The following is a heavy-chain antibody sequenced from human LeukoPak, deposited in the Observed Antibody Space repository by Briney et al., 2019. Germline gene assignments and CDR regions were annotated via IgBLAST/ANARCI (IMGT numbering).Heavy chain of an antibody. Sequence: PGGSLRLSCVASQFTFKNYWMHWVRQAPGRGLEWLSYISPNGSTTTYADSVRGRFTISRDNAKNTRYLQMNSLRAEDTAVYFCATAWSYWGQGTLVTVTS. D-gene: IGHD2-21*02. V-gene: IGHV3-74*03. J-gene: IGHJ4*02. CDR3: ATAWSY. CDR2: ISPNGSTT. CDR1: QFTFKNYW.